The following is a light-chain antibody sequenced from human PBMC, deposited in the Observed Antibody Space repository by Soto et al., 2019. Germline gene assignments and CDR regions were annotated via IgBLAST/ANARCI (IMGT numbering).Light chain of an antibody. CDR1: QSISSY. CDR3: LQHNSYPLT. Sequence: DIQMTQSPSSLSASVGDRVTITCRASQSISSYLNWYQQKPGKAPKLLIYAASSLQSGVPSRFSGSGSGTEFTLTISSLQPEDFATYYCLQHNSYPLTFGGGTKVGIK. CDR2: AAS. V-gene: IGKV1-17*01. J-gene: IGKJ4*01.